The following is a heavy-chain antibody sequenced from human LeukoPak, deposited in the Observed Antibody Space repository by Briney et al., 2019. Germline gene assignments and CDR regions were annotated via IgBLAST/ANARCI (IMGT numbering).Heavy chain of an antibody. CDR1: GYTFTSYG. J-gene: IGHJ6*02. D-gene: IGHD2-21*01. CDR3: ARVILWNVDYDYYYYYGMDV. Sequence: ASVKVSCKASGYTFTSYGISWVRQAPGQGLEWMGWISAYNGNTNYAQKLQGRVTMTTDTSTSTAYMELRSLRSDDTAVYYCARVILWNVDYDYYYYYGMDVWGQGTTVTVSS. CDR2: ISAYNGNT. V-gene: IGHV1-18*01.